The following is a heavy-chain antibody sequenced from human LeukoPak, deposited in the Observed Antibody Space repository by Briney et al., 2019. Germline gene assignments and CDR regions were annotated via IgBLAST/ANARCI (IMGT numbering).Heavy chain of an antibody. CDR2: IGSGDKT. Sequence: GGSLRLSCAVSGFSIGSNDMSWGRQAPGKGLEWVSTIGSGDKTSYADSVKGRFTISRDNPRNTLYMQMNSLRAEDTALYYCAIMHPYYDGNGYWVQWGQGTLVTVSS. V-gene: IGHV3-23*01. J-gene: IGHJ4*02. CDR1: GFSIGSND. D-gene: IGHD3-22*01. CDR3: AIMHPYYDGNGYWVQ.